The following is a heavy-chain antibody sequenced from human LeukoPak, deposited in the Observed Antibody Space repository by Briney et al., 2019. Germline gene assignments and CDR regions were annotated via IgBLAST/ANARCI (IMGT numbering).Heavy chain of an antibody. D-gene: IGHD3-16*01. J-gene: IGHJ4*02. CDR2: IWYDGSNK. Sequence: GGSLRLSCAASGFTFSSFGMHWVRQGPGKGLEWVAVIWYDGSNKYYADSVKGRFTISRDNAKNSLYLQMNSLRAEDTAVYYCARDARRGVFDYWGQGTLVTVSS. CDR3: ARDARRGVFDY. CDR1: GFTFSSFG. V-gene: IGHV3-33*01.